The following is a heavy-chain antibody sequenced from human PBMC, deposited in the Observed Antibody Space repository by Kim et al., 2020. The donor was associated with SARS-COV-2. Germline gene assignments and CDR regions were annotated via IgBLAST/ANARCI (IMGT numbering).Heavy chain of an antibody. J-gene: IGHJ5*02. CDR3: VRWNNMGGSGWFDP. CDR1: GYTFTNYV. V-gene: IGHV7-4-1*02. CDR2: IDTKTGNP. D-gene: IGHD6-25*01. Sequence: ASVKVSCKASGYTFTNYVINWVRQAPGQGLEWMGWIDTKTGNPMYAQGFTGRFVFSLDTSVSTTYLQISSLKTEDTAVYYCVRWNNMGGSGWFDPRGQGTLVIVSS.